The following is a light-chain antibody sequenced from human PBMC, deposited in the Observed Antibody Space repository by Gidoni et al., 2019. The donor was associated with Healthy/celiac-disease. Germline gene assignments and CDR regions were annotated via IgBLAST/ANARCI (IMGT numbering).Light chain of an antibody. CDR2: WAS. J-gene: IGKJ1*01. CDR1: QSVLYSSNKKNY. CDR3: QQYYSTPPWT. Sequence: DSVMTQSPDSLAVSLGERATIKCKSSQSVLYSSNKKNYLAWYQQKPGQPPKLLIYWASTRESGVPDRFSGSGSGTDFTLTISSLQAEAVAVYYCQQYYSTPPWTFGQGTKVEI. V-gene: IGKV4-1*01.